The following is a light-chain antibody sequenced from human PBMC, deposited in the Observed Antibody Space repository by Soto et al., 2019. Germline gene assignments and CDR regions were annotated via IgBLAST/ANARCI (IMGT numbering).Light chain of an antibody. CDR2: ASS. J-gene: IGKJ1*01. CDR3: QHYVDSPWG. Sequence: EIVLTQSPGTLSLSPGDTTTLSCRASQRFNSAYLAWYQQRPGQPPRRLIYASSSRDAGVPDRVRGTLSGTEFTLIISRPEPEDFAVDYWQHYVDSPWGFGQGTKVEIK. CDR1: QRFNSAY. V-gene: IGKV3-20*01.